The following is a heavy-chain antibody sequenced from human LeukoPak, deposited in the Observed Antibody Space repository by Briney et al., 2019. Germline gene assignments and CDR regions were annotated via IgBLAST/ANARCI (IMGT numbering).Heavy chain of an antibody. CDR3: ARGSPWFGYLDY. D-gene: IGHD3-10*01. V-gene: IGHV4-31*03. CDR2: IYYSGST. CDR1: GGSISSGGYY. Sequence: SETLSLTCTVSGGSISSGGYYWSWIRQHPGTGLEWIGYIYYSGSTYYNPSLKSRVTISVDTSKNQFSLKLSSVTAADTAVYYCARGSPWFGYLDYWGQGTLVTVSS. J-gene: IGHJ4*02.